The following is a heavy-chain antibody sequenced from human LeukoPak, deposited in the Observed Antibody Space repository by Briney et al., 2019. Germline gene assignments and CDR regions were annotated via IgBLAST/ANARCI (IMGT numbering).Heavy chain of an antibody. CDR2: IRYDGSNK. Sequence: GGSLRLSCAASGFTFSSYGMYWVRQAPGKELEWVAFIRYDGSNKYYADSVKGRFTVSRDNSKNTLYLQMKSLRAEDTAVYYCAKLSSGWSPDYWGQGTLVTVSS. D-gene: IGHD6-19*01. CDR3: AKLSSGWSPDY. CDR1: GFTFSSYG. V-gene: IGHV3-30*02. J-gene: IGHJ4*02.